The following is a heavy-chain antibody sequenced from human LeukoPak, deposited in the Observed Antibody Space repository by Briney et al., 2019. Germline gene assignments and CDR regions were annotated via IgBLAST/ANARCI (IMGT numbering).Heavy chain of an antibody. V-gene: IGHV3-30-3*01. D-gene: IGHD4-23*01. Sequence: GGSLTLSCAASGFTFSSYAMHWVRQAPGKGLVWVAVISYDGSNNYYADSVKGRFTISRDNSKNTLYLQMNSLRAEDTAVYYCARAEGNTGWYYYYGMDVWGQGTTVTVSS. J-gene: IGHJ6*02. CDR3: ARAEGNTGWYYYYGMDV. CDR2: ISYDGSNN. CDR1: GFTFSSYA.